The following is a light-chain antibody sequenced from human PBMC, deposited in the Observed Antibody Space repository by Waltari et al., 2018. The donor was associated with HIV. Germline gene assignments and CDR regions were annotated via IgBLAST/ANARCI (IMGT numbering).Light chain of an antibody. J-gene: IGKJ3*01. CDR3: QQLGT. CDR2: AAS. CDR1: EGINNY. Sequence: DIQLTQSPSYLSASVGDRVTVTCRASEGINNYLAWYQQKPGTAPNLLVYAASTLQNGVPSRFSGRGSGTEFTLTIDSLQPEDFATYYCQQLGTFGPGTTVDIK. V-gene: IGKV1-9*01.